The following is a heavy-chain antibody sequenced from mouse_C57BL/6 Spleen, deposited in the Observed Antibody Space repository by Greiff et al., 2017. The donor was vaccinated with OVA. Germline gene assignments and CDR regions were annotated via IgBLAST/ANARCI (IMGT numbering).Heavy chain of an antibody. Sequence: QVQLKQSGAELAKPGASVKLSCKASGYTFTNYWMHWVKQRPGQGLEWVGYIYPSSGYTKYNQKFKDKATLTADKSSSTAYMQLSSLTYEDSAVYYCARYAMDYWGQGTSVTVSS. V-gene: IGHV1-7*01. CDR1: GYTFTNYW. J-gene: IGHJ4*01. CDR3: ARYAMDY. CDR2: IYPSSGYT.